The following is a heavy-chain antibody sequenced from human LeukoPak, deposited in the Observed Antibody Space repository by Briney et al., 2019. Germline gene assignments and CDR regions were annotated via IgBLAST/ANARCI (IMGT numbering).Heavy chain of an antibody. Sequence: PSETLSLTCTVAGGSISSSHWNWIRQPPGNRLEWIGYMDSSGSTKYNPSLRSRVTISIDTSKNNFSLKLRSVTTADTAVYYCTRGYYESFDLWGQGTLVTVSS. CDR1: GGSISSSH. CDR2: MDSSGST. D-gene: IGHD3-22*01. V-gene: IGHV4-59*01. J-gene: IGHJ5*02. CDR3: TRGYYESFDL.